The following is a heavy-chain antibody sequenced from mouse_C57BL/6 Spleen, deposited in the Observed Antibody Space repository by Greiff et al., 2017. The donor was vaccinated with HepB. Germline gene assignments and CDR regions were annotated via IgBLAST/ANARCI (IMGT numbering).Heavy chain of an antibody. Sequence: VKLQQSGAELVRPGASVKLSCKASGYTFTDYYINWVKQRPGQGLEWIARIYPGSGNTYYNEKFKGKATLTAEKSSSTAYMQLSSLTSEDSAVYFCARFPMDYWGQGTSVTVSS. CDR2: IYPGSGNT. CDR1: GYTFTDYY. V-gene: IGHV1-76*01. CDR3: ARFPMDY. J-gene: IGHJ4*01.